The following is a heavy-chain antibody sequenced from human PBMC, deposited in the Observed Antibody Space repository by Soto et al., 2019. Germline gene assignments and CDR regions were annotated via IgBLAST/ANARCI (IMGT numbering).Heavy chain of an antibody. V-gene: IGHV3-23*01. J-gene: IGHJ4*02. CDR2: ISGSGDDT. D-gene: IGHD6-6*01. CDR3: AQGRYRSSYYADY. CDR1: RFSFSSYA. Sequence: EVQLLESGGGLVQPGGSLRLSCAASRFSFSSYAMSWVRQAPGKGLEWVSGISGSGDDTYYADSVKGRFTISRDNSKNTLYLQMNSLRAEDTAVYYCAQGRYRSSYYADYWGQGTLVTVSS.